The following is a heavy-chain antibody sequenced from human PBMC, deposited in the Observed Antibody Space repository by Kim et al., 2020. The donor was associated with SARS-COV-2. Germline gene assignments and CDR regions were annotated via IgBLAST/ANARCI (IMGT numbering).Heavy chain of an antibody. V-gene: IGHV3-21*01. CDR3: ARGLFCSSTSCSQPPYYYYGMDV. D-gene: IGHD2-2*01. Sequence: GGSLRLSCAASGFTFSSYSMNWVRQAPGKGLEWVSSISSSSSYTYYADSVKGRFTISRDNAKNSLYLQMNSLRAEDTAVYYCARGLFCSSTSCSQPPYYYYGMDVWGQGTTVTVSS. CDR2: ISSSSSYT. J-gene: IGHJ6*02. CDR1: GFTFSSYS.